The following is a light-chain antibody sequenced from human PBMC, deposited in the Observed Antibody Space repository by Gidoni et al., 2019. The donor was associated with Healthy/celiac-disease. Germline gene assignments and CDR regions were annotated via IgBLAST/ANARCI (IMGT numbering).Light chain of an antibody. CDR2: AAS. V-gene: IGKV1-39*01. CDR3: QQSYSTPQT. Sequence: DIQMTQSPSSLSASVGDRVTITCRASQRISTYLNWYQQKPGKAPKLLIYAASSLQRGVPSRFSGSGSGTDFTLTISSLQPEDFATYYCQQSYSTPQTFGQGTKVEIK. CDR1: QRISTY. J-gene: IGKJ1*01.